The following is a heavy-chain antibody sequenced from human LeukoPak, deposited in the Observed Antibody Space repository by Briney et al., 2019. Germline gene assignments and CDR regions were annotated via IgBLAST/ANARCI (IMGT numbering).Heavy chain of an antibody. D-gene: IGHD5-24*01. V-gene: IGHV1-69*05. J-gene: IGHJ3*02. Sequence: SLKVSGKASVGTFSSYAISWVRQAPDQGLEWMGGIIPIFGKANYAQKFQGRVTITTDESTSTAYMELSSLRSEDTAVYYCARGRDGYNQGDAFDIWGQGTMVTVSS. CDR1: VGTFSSYA. CDR3: ARGRDGYNQGDAFDI. CDR2: IIPIFGKA.